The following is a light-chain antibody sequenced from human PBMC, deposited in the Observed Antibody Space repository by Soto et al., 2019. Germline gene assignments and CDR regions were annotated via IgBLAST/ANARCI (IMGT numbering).Light chain of an antibody. J-gene: IGLJ3*02. CDR3: GTWDSSLSADWV. CDR2: ENN. Sequence: QSVLTQPPSVSAAPGQKVTISCSGSSSNIGNNYVSWYQQLPGTATKLLIYENNKRPSGIPDRFSGSKSGTSATLGITGLQTGDEADYYCGTWDSSLSADWVFGGGTKLTVL. CDR1: SSNIGNNY. V-gene: IGLV1-51*02.